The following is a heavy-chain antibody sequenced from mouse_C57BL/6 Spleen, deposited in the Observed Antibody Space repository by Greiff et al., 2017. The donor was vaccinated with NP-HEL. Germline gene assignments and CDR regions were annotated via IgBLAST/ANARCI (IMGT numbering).Heavy chain of an antibody. CDR1: GYTFTSYW. Sequence: VQLQQPGAELVRPGSSVKLSCKASGYTFTSYWMHWVKQRPIQGLEWIGNIDPSDSETHYNQKFKDKATLTVDKSSSTAYMQLSSLTSEDSAVYYCAISLYYGSSYVNFDYWGQGTTLTVSS. D-gene: IGHD1-1*01. V-gene: IGHV1-52*01. CDR2: IDPSDSET. CDR3: AISLYYGSSYVNFDY. J-gene: IGHJ2*01.